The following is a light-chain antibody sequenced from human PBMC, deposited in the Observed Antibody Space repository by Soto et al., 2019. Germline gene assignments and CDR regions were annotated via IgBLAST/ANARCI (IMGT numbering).Light chain of an antibody. Sequence: QSVLTQPPSTSRTPGQRVTISCSGSSSDIGSNAVYWYQQLPGTAPKLLIYRNNQRPSGVPDRFSGTKSGTSASLAISGLRSEDEADYSCAAWNDGLSGFVFGTGTKVTVL. V-gene: IGLV1-47*01. J-gene: IGLJ1*01. CDR3: AAWNDGLSGFV. CDR2: RNN. CDR1: SSDIGSNA.